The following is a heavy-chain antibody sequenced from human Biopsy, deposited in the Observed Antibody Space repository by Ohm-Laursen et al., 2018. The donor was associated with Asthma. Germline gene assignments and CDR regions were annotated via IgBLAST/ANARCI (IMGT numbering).Heavy chain of an antibody. D-gene: IGHD7-27*01. CDR2: ITFDGRTQ. Sequence: SLRLSCAASGNPFGSYAMHWARQAPGKGLEWVAVITFDGRTQYYGDSVKGRFTISRDNSKSMLFLQMNSLRPADTAVYYCSRDTLGYYFDIWGRGALVTVSS. CDR1: GNPFGSYA. CDR3: SRDTLGYYFDI. V-gene: IGHV3-30*04. J-gene: IGHJ4*02.